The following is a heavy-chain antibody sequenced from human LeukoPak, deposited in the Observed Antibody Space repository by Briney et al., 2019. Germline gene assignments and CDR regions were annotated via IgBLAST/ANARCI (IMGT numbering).Heavy chain of an antibody. CDR3: AKDYDSSGWAAFDI. CDR2: ISYDGSNK. V-gene: IGHV3-30*18. D-gene: IGHD3-22*01. J-gene: IGHJ3*02. Sequence: GRSLRLSCAASGFTFNSFGMHWVRQAPGKGLEWVAVISYDGSNKYFADSVKGRFTISRDNSKNTLYLKMNSLRAEDTAVYYCAKDYDSSGWAAFDIWGQGTMVTVSS. CDR1: GFTFNSFG.